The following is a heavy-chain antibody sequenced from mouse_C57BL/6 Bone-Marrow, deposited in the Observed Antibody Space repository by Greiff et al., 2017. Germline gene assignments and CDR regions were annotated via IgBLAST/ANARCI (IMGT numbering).Heavy chain of an antibody. D-gene: IGHD3-2*02. CDR1: GYTFTSYW. CDR3: ARGGLRLGNY. CDR2: IYPSDSET. Sequence: QVQLQQSGAELVRPGSSVKLSCKASGYTFTSYWMDWVKQRPGQGLEWIGNIYPSDSETHYNQKFKDKATLTVDKSSSTAYMQLSSLTSEDSAVYYCARGGLRLGNYWGQGTTLTVSS. V-gene: IGHV1-61*01. J-gene: IGHJ2*01.